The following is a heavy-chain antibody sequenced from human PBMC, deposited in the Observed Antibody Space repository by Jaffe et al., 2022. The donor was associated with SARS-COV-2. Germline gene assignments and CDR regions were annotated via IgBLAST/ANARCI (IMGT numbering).Heavy chain of an antibody. CDR2: ISGSGGST. D-gene: IGHD2-15*01. Sequence: EVQLLESGGGLVQPGGSLRLSCAASGFTFSSYAMSWVRQAPGKGLEWVSAISGSGGSTYYADSVKGRFTISRDNSKNTLYLQMNSLRAEDTAVYYCAKEGYCSGGSCYEGVHSSYNWFDPWGQGTLVTVSS. CDR1: GFTFSSYA. V-gene: IGHV3-23*01. J-gene: IGHJ5*02. CDR3: AKEGYCSGGSCYEGVHSSYNWFDP.